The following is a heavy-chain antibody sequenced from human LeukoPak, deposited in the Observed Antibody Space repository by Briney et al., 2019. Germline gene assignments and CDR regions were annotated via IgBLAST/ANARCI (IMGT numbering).Heavy chain of an antibody. CDR3: ARSRGRKVTPFDY. CDR1: GGSFSGYY. J-gene: IGHJ4*02. CDR2: INHSGST. Sequence: SETLSLTCAVYGGSFSGYYWSWIRQPSGKGLEWIGEINHSGSTDYNPSLKSRVTISLDTSNNQFSLNLNSVTAADTAVYYCARSRGRKVTPFDYWGQGILVTVSS. D-gene: IGHD3-10*01. V-gene: IGHV4-34*01.